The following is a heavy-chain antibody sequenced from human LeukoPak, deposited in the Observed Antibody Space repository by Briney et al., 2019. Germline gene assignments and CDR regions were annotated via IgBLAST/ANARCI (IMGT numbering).Heavy chain of an antibody. CDR2: TSAYNGNT. CDR3: ARATYYYGSVDV. V-gene: IGHV1-18*01. D-gene: IGHD3-10*01. Sequence: ASVKVPCKASGYTFTSYGISWVRQAPGQGLEWTGWTSAYNGNTNYAQKLQGRVTMTTDTSTSTAYMELRSLRSDDTAVYYCARATYYYGSVDVWGQGTTVTVSS. J-gene: IGHJ6*02. CDR1: GYTFTSYG.